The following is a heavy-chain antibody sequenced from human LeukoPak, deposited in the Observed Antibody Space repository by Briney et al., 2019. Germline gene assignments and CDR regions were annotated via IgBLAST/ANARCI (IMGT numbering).Heavy chain of an antibody. CDR2: IIPILGIA. V-gene: IGHV1-69*10. J-gene: IGHJ6*02. CDR1: GGTFSSYA. CDR3: ARDSLPNYYGSGSSRYGMDV. Sequence: SVTVSCKASGGTFSSYAISWVRQAPGQGLEWMGRIIPILGIANYAQKFQGRVTITADKSTSTAYMELSSLRSEDTAVYYCARDSLPNYYGSGSSRYGMDVWGQGTTVTASS. D-gene: IGHD3-10*01.